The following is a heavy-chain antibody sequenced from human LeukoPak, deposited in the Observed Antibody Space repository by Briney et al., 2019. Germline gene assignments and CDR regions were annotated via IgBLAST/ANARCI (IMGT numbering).Heavy chain of an antibody. J-gene: IGHJ6*03. CDR2: TYYRSKWYN. Sequence: SQTLSLTCAISGDSVSSNSAAWNWIRQSPSRGLEWLGRTYYRSKWYNDYAVSVKSRITINPDTSKNQFSLQLNSVTPEDTAVYYCARAEGSSGWAPYYYYYMDVWGKGTTVTVSS. CDR3: ARAEGSSGWAPYYYYYMDV. V-gene: IGHV6-1*01. D-gene: IGHD6-19*01. CDR1: GDSVSSNSAA.